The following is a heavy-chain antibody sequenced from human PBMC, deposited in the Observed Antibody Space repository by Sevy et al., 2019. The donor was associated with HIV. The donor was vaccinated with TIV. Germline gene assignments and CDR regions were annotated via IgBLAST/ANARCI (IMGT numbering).Heavy chain of an antibody. V-gene: IGHV3-23*01. CDR2: ISGSGGST. CDR3: AKDVSSSWYFGY. D-gene: IGHD6-13*01. Sequence: GGSLRLSCAASGFTFSSYAMSWVRQAPGKGLEWVSAISGSGGSTYYADSVKGRFTISRDNSKNTLYVQMNSLRAEDTAVYYCAKDVSSSWYFGYWGQGTLVTVSS. J-gene: IGHJ4*02. CDR1: GFTFSSYA.